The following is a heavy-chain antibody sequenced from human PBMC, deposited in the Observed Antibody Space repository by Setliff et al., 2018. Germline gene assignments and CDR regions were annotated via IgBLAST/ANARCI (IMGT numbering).Heavy chain of an antibody. CDR2: INPHASEK. V-gene: IGHV3-7*01. CDR1: GFSYSNCW. CDR3: AKCSSWRGHYPHFIY. D-gene: IGHD6-13*01. Sequence: SLRLSCTASGFSYSNCWVSWVRQAPGKGLEWLASINPHASEKYYADSVKGRFTISRDNAKNSLSLQMDSPTVEDTAVYYCAKCSSWRGHYPHFIYRGQGTQVTVSS. J-gene: IGHJ4*02.